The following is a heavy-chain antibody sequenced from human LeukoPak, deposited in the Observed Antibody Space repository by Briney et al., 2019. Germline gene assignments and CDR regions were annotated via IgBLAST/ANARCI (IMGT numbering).Heavy chain of an antibody. CDR3: ARGSLRRAVRGVKYYFDY. D-gene: IGHD3-10*01. Sequence: PSETLSLTCTVSGGSISSYYWSWIRQPAGKGLEWIGEINHSGSTNYNPSLKSRVTISVDTSKNQFSLKLSSVTAADTAVYYCARGSLRRAVRGVKYYFDYWGQGTLVTVSS. CDR1: GGSISSYY. V-gene: IGHV4-34*01. CDR2: INHSGST. J-gene: IGHJ4*02.